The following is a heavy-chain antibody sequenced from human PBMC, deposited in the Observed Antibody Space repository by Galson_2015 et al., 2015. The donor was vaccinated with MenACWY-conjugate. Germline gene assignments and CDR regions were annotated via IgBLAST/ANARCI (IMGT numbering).Heavy chain of an antibody. J-gene: IGHJ4*02. Sequence: SLRLSCAASGFTFNNYWMSWVRQAPGKGLEWVANIKQDGSRKYYADSVKGRFTISRDNSKNSLYLQMNSLRAEDTAVYYCARAPGFYCSGYECYFYYWGQGTMVTVSS. V-gene: IGHV3-7*03. CDR2: IKQDGSRK. D-gene: IGHD2-15*01. CDR1: GFTFNNYW. CDR3: ARAPGFYCSGYECYFYY.